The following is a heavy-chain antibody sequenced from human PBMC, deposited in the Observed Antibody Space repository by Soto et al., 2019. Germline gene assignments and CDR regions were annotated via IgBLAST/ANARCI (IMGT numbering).Heavy chain of an antibody. Sequence: ASVKVSCKASGYSFADHYVHWVRQTPGQGLEWLGWINPKSGATDYAQSFQGRVTMTRDSSISTTYLELSRPTSDDTALYYCARILYSGSYYGFDYWGQGTLVTVSS. CDR2: INPKSGAT. CDR3: ARILYSGSYYGFDY. D-gene: IGHD1-26*01. V-gene: IGHV1-2*02. J-gene: IGHJ4*02. CDR1: GYSFADHY.